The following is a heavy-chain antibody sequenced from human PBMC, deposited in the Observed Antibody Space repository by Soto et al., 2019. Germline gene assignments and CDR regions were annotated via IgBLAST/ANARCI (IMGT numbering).Heavy chain of an antibody. Sequence: SETLSLTCTVSGGSISSGDYYWSWIRQPPGKGLEWIGYIYYSGSTYYNPSLKSRVTISVDTSKNQFSLKLSSVTAADTAVYYCARVNNPGPQTLSGQTKNGSGGSSSWYYYYYGMDVWGQGTTVTVSS. D-gene: IGHD6-13*01. V-gene: IGHV4-30-4*01. J-gene: IGHJ6*02. CDR2: IYYSGST. CDR1: GGSISSGDYY. CDR3: ARVNNPGPQTLSGQTKNGSGGSSSWYYYYYGMDV.